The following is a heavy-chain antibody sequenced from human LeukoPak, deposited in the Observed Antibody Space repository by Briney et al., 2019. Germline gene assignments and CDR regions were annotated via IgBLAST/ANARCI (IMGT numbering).Heavy chain of an antibody. Sequence: GGSLRLSCAASGFTFSSYWMSWVRQAPGKGLDWVANVKQDGSEKYYVDSVKGRFTICRDNAKNSLYLQMNSLRAEDTAVYYCARASPYYDILTGYRAFDYWGQGTLVTVSS. V-gene: IGHV3-7*01. CDR2: VKQDGSEK. J-gene: IGHJ4*02. CDR3: ARASPYYDILTGYRAFDY. D-gene: IGHD3-9*01. CDR1: GFTFSSYW.